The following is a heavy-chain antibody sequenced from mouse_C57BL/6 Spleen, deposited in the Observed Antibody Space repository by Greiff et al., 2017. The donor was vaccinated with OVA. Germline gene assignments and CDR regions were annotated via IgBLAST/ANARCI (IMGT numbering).Heavy chain of an antibody. CDR2: IISVSRPI. J-gene: IGHJ4*01. Sequence: VQLKESGGGLVKPGGSLKLSCAASEFPFSDYGMHWFRQAPEKGLDLVAYIISVSRPIYYAETVKGRFTISRDNAKNTLFLQMTSLRAEDTAMYYCARDSAMDYWGQGTSVTVSS. CDR1: EFPFSDYG. CDR3: ARDSAMDY. V-gene: IGHV5-17*01.